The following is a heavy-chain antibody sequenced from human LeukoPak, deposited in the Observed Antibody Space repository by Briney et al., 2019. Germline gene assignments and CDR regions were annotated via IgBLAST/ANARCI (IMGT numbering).Heavy chain of an antibody. V-gene: IGHV4-34*01. D-gene: IGHD4-17*01. J-gene: IGHJ5*02. CDR3: ARDVMTTSSWFDP. CDR1: GGSFSGYY. CDR2: INHSGST. Sequence: PSETLSLTCAVYGGSFSGYYWSWIRQPPGKGLEWIGEINHSGSTNYNPSLKSRVTISVDTSKNQFSLKLSSVTAADTAVYYCARDVMTTSSWFDPWGQGTLVTVSS.